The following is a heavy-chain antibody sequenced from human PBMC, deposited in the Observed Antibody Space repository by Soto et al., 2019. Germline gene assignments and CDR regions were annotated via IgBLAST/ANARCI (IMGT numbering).Heavy chain of an antibody. J-gene: IGHJ5*02. CDR1: GFTFSNYV. CDR3: AKGIVRFDP. CDR2: LNDSGGAT. D-gene: IGHD3-16*02. V-gene: IGHV3-23*01. Sequence: EVQLLESGGGLVQPGGSLRLSCAASGFTFSNYVMSWVRQAPGKGLEWISALNDSGGATYYADSVKGRFTISRDNSKSTLYLQMNSLRAEDTAIYYCAKGIVRFDPWGQGTLVTVSS.